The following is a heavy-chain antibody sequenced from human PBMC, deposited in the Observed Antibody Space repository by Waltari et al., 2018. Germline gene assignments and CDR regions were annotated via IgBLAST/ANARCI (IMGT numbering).Heavy chain of an antibody. CDR1: GFTLGDYV. D-gene: IGHD3-3*01. V-gene: IGHV3-49*03. J-gene: IGHJ4*02. CDR2: TRSNAYYGTV. Sequence: EVQLVESGGGLVQPGRSLRLSCTTSGFTLGDYVMSWFRQAPGKGLEWVGFTRSNAYYGTVEYAASVKGRFTISRDDSKSIVYLQMNSLKTEDTAVYYCTRVKGSFWGGYCFDSWGQGTPVTVSS. CDR3: TRVKGSFWGGYCFDS.